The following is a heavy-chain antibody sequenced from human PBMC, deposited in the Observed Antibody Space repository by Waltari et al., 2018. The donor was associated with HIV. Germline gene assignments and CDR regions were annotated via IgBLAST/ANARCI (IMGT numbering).Heavy chain of an antibody. D-gene: IGHD6-19*01. CDR3: ATARQWLVDSGMDV. J-gene: IGHJ6*02. V-gene: IGHV1-24*01. CDR2: FDPADGKT. Sequence: QVQLVQSGAEVKRPGASVKVPCKVSGYLLTDLSIHWVRQAPGKGLEWVGSFDPADGKTTYAQKFQGRVTMTEDTSTDTASMEVSSLRSEDTAVYYCATARQWLVDSGMDVWGQGTTVTVSS. CDR1: GYLLTDLS.